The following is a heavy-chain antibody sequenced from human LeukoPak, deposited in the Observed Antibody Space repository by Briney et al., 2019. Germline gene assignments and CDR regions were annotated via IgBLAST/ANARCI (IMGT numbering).Heavy chain of an antibody. J-gene: IGHJ4*02. V-gene: IGHV1-2*02. D-gene: IGHD3-10*01. CDR2: INPNSGGT. Sequence: GASVKVSCKASEYTFTGYYIHWVRQAPGQGLEWMGWINPNSGGTNYAQKFQGRVTMTRDTSISTAYMELSRLRSDDTAAYYCARDKGGITMVRGFFPYFDYWGQGTLVTVSS. CDR1: EYTFTGYY. CDR3: ARDKGGITMVRGFFPYFDY.